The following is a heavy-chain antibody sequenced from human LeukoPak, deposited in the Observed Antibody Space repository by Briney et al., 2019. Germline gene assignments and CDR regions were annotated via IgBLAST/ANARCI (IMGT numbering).Heavy chain of an antibody. CDR1: GYTFTSYG. CDR2: IKPNSGGT. J-gene: IGHJ5*02. CDR3: ATNILVRDIINWFDP. Sequence: ASVKVSCKASGYTFTSYGISWVRQAPGQGLEWMGWIKPNSGGTRSAQKFQGRVTMTRDTSTGTAYMELSSLRYDDTAVYYCATNILVRDIINWFDPWGQGTLVTVSS. D-gene: IGHD3-10*01. V-gene: IGHV1-2*02.